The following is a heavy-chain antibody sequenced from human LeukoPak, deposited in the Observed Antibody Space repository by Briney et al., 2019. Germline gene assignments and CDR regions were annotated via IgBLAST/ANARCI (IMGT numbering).Heavy chain of an antibody. CDR1: GFNFSDYY. CDR3: ARQSTAAYSMNFNY. Sequence: GGSLRLSCAASGFNFSDYYISWIRQAPGKGLEWLSYISSSGGSIYYADSVKGRFIISRDNAKNSLYLQMDSLSAEDTAVYYCARQSTAAYSMNFNYWGQGTLVTVSS. J-gene: IGHJ4*02. CDR2: ISSSGGSI. V-gene: IGHV3-11*04. D-gene: IGHD6-6*01.